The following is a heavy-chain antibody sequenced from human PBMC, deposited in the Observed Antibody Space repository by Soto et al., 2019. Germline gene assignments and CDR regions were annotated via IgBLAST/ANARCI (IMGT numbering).Heavy chain of an antibody. CDR1: GFTFSSYG. CDR2: ISYDGSNK. CDR3: AKTGIVGATAFDF. D-gene: IGHD1-26*01. Sequence: PGGSLRLCCAASGFTFSSYGMHWVRQAPGKGLEWVAVISYDGSNKYYADSVKGRFTISRDNSKNTLYLQMNSLRAEDTAVYYCAKTGIVGATAFDFWGQGSLVTVSS. V-gene: IGHV3-30*18. J-gene: IGHJ4*02.